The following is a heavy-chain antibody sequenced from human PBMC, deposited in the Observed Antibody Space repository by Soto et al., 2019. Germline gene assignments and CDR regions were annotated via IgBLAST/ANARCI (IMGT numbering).Heavy chain of an antibody. CDR1: GGTFSSYA. V-gene: IGHV1-69*12. J-gene: IGHJ4*02. D-gene: IGHD3-22*01. Sequence: QVQLVQSGAEVKKPGSSVKVSCKASGGTFSSYAISWVRQAPGQGLEWMGGIIPIFGTANYAQKFQGRVTLTADESTSTAYMELSSLRSEDTAVYYCAREGRDYYDSSGYMADYWGQGTLVTVSS. CDR3: AREGRDYYDSSGYMADY. CDR2: IIPIFGTA.